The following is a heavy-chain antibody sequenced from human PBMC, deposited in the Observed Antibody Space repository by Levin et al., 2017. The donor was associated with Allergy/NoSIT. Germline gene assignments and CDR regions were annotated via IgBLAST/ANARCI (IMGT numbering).Heavy chain of an antibody. CDR3: AKQTMMDV. CDR1: GFTFNNYW. V-gene: IGHV3-7*03. J-gene: IGHJ6*02. Sequence: HPGGSLRLSCAASGFTFNNYWMTWVRQAPGKGLEWVANIKEDGSEKNYLDSVKGRFTISRDNAKNSVYLQMNSLRVEDTAIYYCAKQTMMDVWGQGTTVTVSS. D-gene: IGHD1/OR15-1a*01. CDR2: IKEDGSEK.